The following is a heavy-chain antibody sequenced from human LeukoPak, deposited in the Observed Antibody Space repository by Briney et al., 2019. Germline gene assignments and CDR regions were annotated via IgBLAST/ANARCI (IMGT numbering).Heavy chain of an antibody. CDR1: GGSISSYY. V-gene: IGHV4-59*01. Sequence: SETLSLTCTVSGGSISSYYWSWIRQPPGKGLEWIGYIYYSGSTNYNPSLKSRVTISVDTSKNQFSLKLSSVTAADTAVYYCARASGSYSPRSDPWGQGTLVTVSS. J-gene: IGHJ5*02. CDR3: ARASGSYSPRSDP. CDR2: IYYSGST. D-gene: IGHD1-26*01.